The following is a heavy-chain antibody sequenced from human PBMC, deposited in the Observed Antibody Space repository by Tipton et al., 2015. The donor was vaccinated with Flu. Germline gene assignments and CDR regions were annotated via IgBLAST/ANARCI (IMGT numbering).Heavy chain of an antibody. Sequence: TLSLTCSVSGASFGSPYCWGWVRQPPGKGLEWIGYIYYSESTDHSPSLKSSVTISLDTSKNQFSLKLISVTATDTAVYYCAGWTDYFWGNYRTFDYWCQGPLVTVSS. D-gene: IGHD3-16*02. V-gene: IGHV4-61*01. J-gene: IGHJ4*02. CDR1: GASFGSPYC. CDR2: IYYSEST. CDR3: AGWTDYFWGNYRTFDY.